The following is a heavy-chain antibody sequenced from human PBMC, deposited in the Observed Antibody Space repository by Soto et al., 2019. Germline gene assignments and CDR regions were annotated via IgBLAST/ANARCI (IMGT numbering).Heavy chain of an antibody. Sequence: ESGGGLVQPGGSLRLSCAASGFTFSSYAMSWVRQAPGKGLEWVSAITGSGGRTYYADSVKGRFTISRDNSKNTLYLQMNSLRAEDTAVYYCAAQPRFGDLSPDYYGMDVWGQGTTVTVSS. D-gene: IGHD3-10*01. J-gene: IGHJ6*02. CDR1: GFTFSSYA. CDR3: AAQPRFGDLSPDYYGMDV. V-gene: IGHV3-23*01. CDR2: ITGSGGRT.